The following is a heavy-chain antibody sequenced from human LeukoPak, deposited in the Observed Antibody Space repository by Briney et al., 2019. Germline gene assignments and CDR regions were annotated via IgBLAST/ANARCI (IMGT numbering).Heavy chain of an antibody. J-gene: IGHJ1*01. V-gene: IGHV3-21*01. CDR2: ISTGGSYI. D-gene: IGHD3-16*01. Sequence: GGSLRLSCAASGLIFSDYSMNWVRQAPGKGLEWVSSISTGGSYIQYADSVKGRFTMSRDNAKNTLYLQMNSLTAEDTAIYFCVRGSKVFRLWGQGTLVIVSS. CDR1: GLIFSDYS. CDR3: VRGSKVFRL.